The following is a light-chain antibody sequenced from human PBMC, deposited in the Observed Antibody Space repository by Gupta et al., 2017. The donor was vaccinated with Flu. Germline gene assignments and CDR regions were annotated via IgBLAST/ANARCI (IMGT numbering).Light chain of an antibody. J-gene: IGLJ3*02. CDR3: CSYAGSYTV. Sequence: QSALTQPRSVSGSPGQSVTISCPGTSSDVGGYNYVSWYQQHPGKAPKLMIYDVSKRPSGVPDRVSGSKSGNTASLTISGLQAEDEADYYCCSYAGSYTVFGGGTKLTVL. V-gene: IGLV2-11*01. CDR1: SSDVGGYNY. CDR2: DVS.